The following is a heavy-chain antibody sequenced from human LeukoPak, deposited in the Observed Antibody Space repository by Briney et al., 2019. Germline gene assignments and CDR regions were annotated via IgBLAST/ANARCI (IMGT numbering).Heavy chain of an antibody. V-gene: IGHV3-23*01. D-gene: IGHD5/OR15-5a*01. CDR2: ISGSGGST. J-gene: IGHJ4*02. CDR3: AFYDRAPACFDY. CDR1: GFNVNSNY. Sequence: PGGSLRLSCAASGFNVNSNYMRWLRQAPGKGLEWVSAISGSGGSTYYADSVKGRFTISRDNSKNTLYLQMNSLRAEDTAVYYCAFYDRAPACFDYWGQGTLVTVSS.